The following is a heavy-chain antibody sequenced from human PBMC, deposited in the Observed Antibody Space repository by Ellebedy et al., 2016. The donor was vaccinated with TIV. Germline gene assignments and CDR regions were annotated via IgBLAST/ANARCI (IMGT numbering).Heavy chain of an antibody. CDR2: IIPIFGTA. D-gene: IGHD3-10*01. V-gene: IGHV1-69*13. CDR3: ARLSRMVRGVIIPYYFDY. J-gene: IGHJ4*02. CDR1: GGTFSSYA. Sequence: SVKVSCXASGGTFSSYAISWVRQAPGQGLEWMGGIIPIFGTANYAQKFQGRVTITADESTSTAYMELSSLRSEDTAVYYCARLSRMVRGVIIPYYFDYWGQGTLVTVSS.